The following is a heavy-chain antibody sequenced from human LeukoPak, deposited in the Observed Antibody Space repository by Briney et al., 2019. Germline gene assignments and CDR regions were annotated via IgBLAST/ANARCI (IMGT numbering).Heavy chain of an antibody. CDR2: IIPIFGTA. Sequence: GASVKVSCKASEAPFSSYAISWVRQAPGQGLEWMGRIIPIFGTANYAQKLQGRVTITTDESTSTAYMELSSLRSEDTAVYYCARGAYDSSGYYPYNWFDPWGQGTLVTVSS. V-gene: IGHV1-69*05. J-gene: IGHJ5*02. D-gene: IGHD3-22*01. CDR1: EAPFSSYA. CDR3: ARGAYDSSGYYPYNWFDP.